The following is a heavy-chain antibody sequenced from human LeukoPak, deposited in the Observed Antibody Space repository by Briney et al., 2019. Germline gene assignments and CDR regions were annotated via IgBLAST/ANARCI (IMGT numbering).Heavy chain of an antibody. V-gene: IGHV3-23*01. CDR2: ISGRGSRT. J-gene: IGHJ4*02. CDR3: VRDSFYTGYDRGFGY. Sequence: PGGSLRLSCAASGFTFSANVMSWVRQAPGKGLEWVSSISGRGSRTYYADSVRGRFTISRDNSRNTLYVQMSSLRAEDTAVYYCVRDSFYTGYDRGFGYWGQGALVTVSS. CDR1: GFTFSANV. D-gene: IGHD5-12*01.